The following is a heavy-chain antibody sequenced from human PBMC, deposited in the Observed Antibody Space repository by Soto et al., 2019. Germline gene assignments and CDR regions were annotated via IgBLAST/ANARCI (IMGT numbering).Heavy chain of an antibody. Sequence: PSETLSLTCNVSGGSISTSRPYWAWIRQPPGKGLEWLANIFYSGSTYYNPSLASRVTVSVDTSKNEFSLKLRSVTAADTAVYYCARQPTTGDTDLWFDPWGQGTLVTV. J-gene: IGHJ5*02. V-gene: IGHV4-39*01. CDR3: ARQPTTGDTDLWFDP. CDR2: IFYSGST. D-gene: IGHD2-21*01. CDR1: GGSISTSRPY.